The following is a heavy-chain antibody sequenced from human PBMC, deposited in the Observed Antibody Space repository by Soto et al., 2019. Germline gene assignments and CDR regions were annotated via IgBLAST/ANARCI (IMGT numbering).Heavy chain of an antibody. CDR3: TYLYREGP. CDR2: IKSGTDGGAT. D-gene: IGHD3-10*01. Sequence: AASGFSFNKAWMTWVRQAPGKGLEWVGRIKSGTDGGATEYAPPVNDRFIISRDDSRNMVFLQMNSLKTEDTAVYFCTYLYREGPWGQGTLVTVSS. CDR1: GFSFNKAW. V-gene: IGHV3-15*01. J-gene: IGHJ5*02.